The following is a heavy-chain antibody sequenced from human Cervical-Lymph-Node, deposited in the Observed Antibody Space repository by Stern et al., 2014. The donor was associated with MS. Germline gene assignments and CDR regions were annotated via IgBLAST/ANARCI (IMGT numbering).Heavy chain of an antibody. CDR1: GFPFRSYP. V-gene: IGHV3-23*04. D-gene: IGHD5-24*01. Sequence: VQLVQSGGDLVPPGGSLRLSCAASGFPFRSYPMNWVRQAPGKGLEWVSSITASGADTYYADSVKGRFSISRDNSKKTLDLLMDILRAEDTAVYYCAKWDGYHIFDHWGQGTLVTVSS. CDR2: ITASGADT. J-gene: IGHJ4*02. CDR3: AKWDGYHIFDH.